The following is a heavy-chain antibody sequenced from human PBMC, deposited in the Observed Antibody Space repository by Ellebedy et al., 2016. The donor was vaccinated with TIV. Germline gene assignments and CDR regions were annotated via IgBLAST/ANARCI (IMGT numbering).Heavy chain of an antibody. CDR1: GGTISRYY. Sequence: MPSETLSLTCTVSGGTISRYYWSWIRQPPGKGLEWIGYTYYSGSTKYNPSLKSRVTISVDTSKNQFSRKMNSVTAADTAVYYCARDQTVATSVDAFDIWGHGTKVTVSS. D-gene: IGHD5-12*01. V-gene: IGHV4-59*01. J-gene: IGHJ3*02. CDR3: ARDQTVATSVDAFDI. CDR2: TYYSGST.